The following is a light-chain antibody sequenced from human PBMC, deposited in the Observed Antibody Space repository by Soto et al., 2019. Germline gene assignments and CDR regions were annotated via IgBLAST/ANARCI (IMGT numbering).Light chain of an antibody. CDR3: SSYTSSSTGV. J-gene: IGLJ1*01. V-gene: IGLV2-14*01. CDR1: SSDVGGYNY. Sequence: QSALTQPASVSGSPGQSITISCTGTSSDVGGYNYVSWYQQHPGKAPKLMIYEVSNRPSGVSNRFSGSKSGNTASLTISGPQAEGEADYYCSSYTSSSTGVFGTGPKLTVL. CDR2: EVS.